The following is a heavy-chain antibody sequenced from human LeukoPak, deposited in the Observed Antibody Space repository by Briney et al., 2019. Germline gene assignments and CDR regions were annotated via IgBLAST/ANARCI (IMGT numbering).Heavy chain of an antibody. CDR2: ISYDGSNK. CDR3: ASADPVVVVAATDY. Sequence: GGSLRLSCAASGFTFSSYAMHWVRQAPGKGLEWVAVISYDGSNKYYADSVKGRFTISRDNSKNTLYLQMNSLRAEDTAVYYCASADPVVVVAATDYWGQGTLVTVSS. CDR1: GFTFSSYA. V-gene: IGHV3-30*04. J-gene: IGHJ4*02. D-gene: IGHD2-15*01.